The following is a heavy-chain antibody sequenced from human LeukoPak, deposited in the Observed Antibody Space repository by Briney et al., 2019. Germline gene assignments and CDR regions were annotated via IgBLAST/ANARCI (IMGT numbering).Heavy chain of an antibody. Sequence: GASVKVSCKASGYTFTGYYMRWVRQAPGQGLEWLGRISVYNGNTNYAQKLRGRVTMTTDTSTSTAYMELRSLRSDDTAVYYCARMILLLGDVLTVPPRGFDYWGQGTLVTVSS. CDR3: ARMILLLGDVLTVPPRGFDY. J-gene: IGHJ4*02. V-gene: IGHV1-18*04. CDR1: GYTFTGYY. D-gene: IGHD3-9*01. CDR2: ISVYNGNT.